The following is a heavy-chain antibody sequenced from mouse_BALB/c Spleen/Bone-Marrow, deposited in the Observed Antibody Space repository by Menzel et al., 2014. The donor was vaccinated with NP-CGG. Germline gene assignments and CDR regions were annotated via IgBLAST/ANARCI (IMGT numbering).Heavy chain of an antibody. CDR3: ARANFGNYGVY. CDR1: GYTFTSYW. J-gene: IGHJ2*01. D-gene: IGHD2-1*01. V-gene: IGHV1S81*02. CDR2: INPSNGRT. Sequence: QVQLQQPGAELVKPGASAKLSCKTSGYTFTSYWIHWVKQRPGQGLEWIGEINPSNGRTSYNEKFKSKATLAVDTSSSTAYMQLSSLTSEDSAVYYCARANFGNYGVYWGQGSTLTVTS.